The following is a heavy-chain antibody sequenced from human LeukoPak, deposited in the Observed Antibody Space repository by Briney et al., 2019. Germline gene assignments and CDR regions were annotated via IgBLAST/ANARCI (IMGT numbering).Heavy chain of an antibody. J-gene: IGHJ4*02. CDR2: IKQDGSEK. V-gene: IGHV3-7*01. Sequence: GGSLRLSCAASGFTFSRYWMSWVRQAPGKGLEWVANIKQDGSEKYYVDSVKGRFTISRDNAKNSLYLQMNSLRAEDTAVYYCARVGSSGWLRAVDYWGQGTLVTVSS. D-gene: IGHD6-19*01. CDR3: ARVGSSGWLRAVDY. CDR1: GFTFSRYW.